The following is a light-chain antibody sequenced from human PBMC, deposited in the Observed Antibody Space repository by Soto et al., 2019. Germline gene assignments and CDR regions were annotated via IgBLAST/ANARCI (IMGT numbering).Light chain of an antibody. CDR3: QHYNSYPYT. Sequence: DIQMTQSPSTLSASVGDSVIITCRASQSISTWLAWYQQKPGKAPKLLIYKASNLQSGVPSRFSGSGSGTEFTLTITSLQPDDFATYSCQHYNSYPYTFGQGTKLEI. J-gene: IGKJ2*01. CDR2: KAS. V-gene: IGKV1-5*03. CDR1: QSISTW.